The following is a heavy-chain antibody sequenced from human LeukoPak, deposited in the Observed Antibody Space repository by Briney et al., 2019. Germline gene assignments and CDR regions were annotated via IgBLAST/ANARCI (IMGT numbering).Heavy chain of an antibody. Sequence: PSETLSLTCAVFGGSFNGYYWTWIRQSPGKGLEWIGEIIHDGSTNYNPSLKSRVTISVDTSKNQFSLKLSSVTAADTAVYYCARGIRAAAAGVRTRRYYYYYYMDVWGKGTTVTVSS. CDR3: ARGIRAAAAGVRTRRYYYYYYMDV. CDR2: IIHDGST. J-gene: IGHJ6*03. V-gene: IGHV4-34*01. CDR1: GGSFNGYY. D-gene: IGHD6-13*01.